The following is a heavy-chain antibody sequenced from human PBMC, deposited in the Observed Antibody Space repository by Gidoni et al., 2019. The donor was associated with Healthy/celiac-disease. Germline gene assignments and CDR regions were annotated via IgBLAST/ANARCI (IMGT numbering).Heavy chain of an antibody. D-gene: IGHD1-20*01. CDR1: GYTFTGYY. CDR2: INPNSGGT. J-gene: IGHJ6*02. Sequence: QVQLVQSGAEVKKPGASVKVSCKASGYTFTGYYMHWVRQAPGQGLEWMGWINPNSGGTNYAQKFQGRVTMTRDTSISTAYMELSRLRSDDTAVYYCARDQMGDYNWNEGWGMDVWGQGTTVTVSS. V-gene: IGHV1-2*02. CDR3: ARDQMGDYNWNEGWGMDV.